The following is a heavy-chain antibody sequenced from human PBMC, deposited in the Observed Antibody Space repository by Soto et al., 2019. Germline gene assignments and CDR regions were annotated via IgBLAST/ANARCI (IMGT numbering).Heavy chain of an antibody. CDR3: AKYLYYLYYYYHYLLAF. J-gene: IGHJ6*02. CDR1: GFTFSSYG. V-gene: IGHV3-30*18. Sequence: PGGSLRLSCAASGFTFSSYGMHWVRQAPGKGLEWVAVISYDGSNKYYADSVKGRFTISRDNSKNTLYLQMNSLRAEDTAVYYCAKYLYYLYYYYHYLLAFCGQGSSVPGSS. D-gene: IGHD3-22*01. CDR2: ISYDGSNK.